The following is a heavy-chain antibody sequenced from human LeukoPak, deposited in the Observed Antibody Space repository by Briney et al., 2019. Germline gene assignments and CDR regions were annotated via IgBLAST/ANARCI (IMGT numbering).Heavy chain of an antibody. CDR3: ARADYDDYYFDY. CDR2: INPNSGGT. J-gene: IGHJ4*02. CDR1: GYTFTGYY. Sequence: ASVTVSFKASGYTFTGYYLHWVRQAPGRELEWMGWINPNSGGTNYAQKFQGRVTVTRDTSISTAYMELSRLRSDDTAVYYCARADYDDYYFDYWGQGTLVTVSS. D-gene: IGHD4-17*01. V-gene: IGHV1-2*02.